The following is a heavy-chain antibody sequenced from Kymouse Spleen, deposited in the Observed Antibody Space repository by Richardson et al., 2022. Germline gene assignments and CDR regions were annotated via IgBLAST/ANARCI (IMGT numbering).Heavy chain of an antibody. CDR1: GFTFSNAW. V-gene: IGHV3-15*01. D-gene: IGHD3-3*01. CDR3: TTDTPSLRFLEWLFFDY. Sequence: EVQLVESGGGLVKPGGSLRLSCAASGFTFSNAWMSWVRQAPGKGLEWVGRIKSKTDGGTTDYAAPVKGRFTISRDDSKNTLYLQMNSLKTEDTAVYYCTTDTPSLRFLEWLFFDYWGQGTLVTVSS. CDR2: IKSKTDGGTT. J-gene: IGHJ4*02.